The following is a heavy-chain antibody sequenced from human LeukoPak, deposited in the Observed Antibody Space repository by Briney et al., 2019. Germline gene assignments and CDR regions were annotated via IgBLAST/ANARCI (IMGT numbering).Heavy chain of an antibody. J-gene: IGHJ4*02. CDR3: ARLAPNRYYYDSRGYRDY. Sequence: GASVKVSCKASGYTFTSYGISWVRQAPGQGLEWMGWISAYNGNTNYAQKLQGRVTMTTDTSTSTAYMELRSLRSDDTAVYYCARLAPNRYYYDSRGYRDYWGQGTLVTVSS. D-gene: IGHD3-22*01. V-gene: IGHV1-18*01. CDR1: GYTFTSYG. CDR2: ISAYNGNT.